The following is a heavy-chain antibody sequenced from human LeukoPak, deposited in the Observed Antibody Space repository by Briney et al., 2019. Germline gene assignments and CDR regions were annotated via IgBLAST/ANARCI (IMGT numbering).Heavy chain of an antibody. Sequence: GGSLRLSCAASGFTFSDYYMSWIRQAPGKGLEWVSYISSSGSTIYYADFVKGRFTISSDNAKNSLHLQMNSLRADDTAVYYWARWVVVTGTTRNWFDPWGQGTLVTVSS. CDR1: GFTFSDYY. V-gene: IGHV3-11*04. D-gene: IGHD1-20*01. CDR3: ARWVVVTGTTRNWFDP. J-gene: IGHJ5*02. CDR2: ISSSGSTI.